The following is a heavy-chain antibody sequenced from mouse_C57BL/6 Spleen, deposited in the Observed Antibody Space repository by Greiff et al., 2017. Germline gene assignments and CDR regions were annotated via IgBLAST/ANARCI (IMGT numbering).Heavy chain of an antibody. CDR3: ARSYDYGEGWYFDG. CDR2: INPSTGGT. V-gene: IGHV1-42*01. CDR1: GYSFTGYY. J-gene: IGHJ1*03. Sequence: EVQLQESGPELVKPGASVKISCKASGYSFTGYYMNWVKQSPEKSLEWIGEINPSTGGTTYNQKFKAKATLTVDKSSSTAYMQLKSLTSEDSAVYYCARSYDYGEGWYFDGWGTGTTVTVSS. D-gene: IGHD2-4*01.